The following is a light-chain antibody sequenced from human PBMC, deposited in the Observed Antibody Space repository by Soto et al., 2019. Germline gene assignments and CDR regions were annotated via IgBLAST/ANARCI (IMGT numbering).Light chain of an antibody. CDR1: QSVSIN. CDR3: QQYNNWHPLT. V-gene: IGKV3D-15*01. CDR2: DAS. J-gene: IGKJ4*01. Sequence: EIVITQSPGTLSVSPGERATLSCRASQSVSINLAWYQQKPGQAPRLLIYDASTRATGIPARFSGSGSGTEFTLTISSLXSKDFAVYYCQQYNNWHPLTFGGGTKVDIK.